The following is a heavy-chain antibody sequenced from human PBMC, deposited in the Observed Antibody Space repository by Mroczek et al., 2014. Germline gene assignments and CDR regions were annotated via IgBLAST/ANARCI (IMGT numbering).Heavy chain of an antibody. CDR1: GFTFSDYY. CDR2: ISSSGSTI. CDR3: ARASIAARDYYYYYTGR. V-gene: IGHV3-11*01. J-gene: IGHJ6*03. D-gene: IGHD6-6*01. Sequence: GGGLGQAWRVPRDSPVQTSGFTFSDYYMSWIRQAPGRGLEWVSYISSSGSTIYYADSVKGRFTISRDNAKNSLYLQMNSLRAEDTAVYYCARASIAARDYYYYYTGRLGQRDHGHRLL.